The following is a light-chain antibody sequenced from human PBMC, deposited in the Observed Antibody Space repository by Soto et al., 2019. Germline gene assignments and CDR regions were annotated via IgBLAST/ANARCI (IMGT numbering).Light chain of an antibody. J-gene: IGKJ2*01. CDR3: QQFNSLNT. Sequence: DIQMTQSPSTLSASVGDRVTITCRASQSISSWLAWYQQKPGKAPKLLIYKASSLESGVPSRFSGSGSGTEFTLTIRSLQPDDFATYYCQQFNSLNTFGQGPKLEIK. CDR2: KAS. CDR1: QSISSW. V-gene: IGKV1-5*03.